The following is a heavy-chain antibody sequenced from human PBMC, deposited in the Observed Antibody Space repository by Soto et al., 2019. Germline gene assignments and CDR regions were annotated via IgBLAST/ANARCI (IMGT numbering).Heavy chain of an antibody. Sequence: QVQLVQSGAEVKKPGSSVKVSCKASGDTFSSNGINWVRQAPGQGLEWMGVIIPIFGSTNYAHKFQGRVTITADESTITVNMEVSSLRSEETAVYYCAEGPPYSSGWQGNYFYYGMDVWGQGTTVTVSS. CDR3: AEGPPYSSGWQGNYFYYGMDV. CDR1: GDTFSSNG. D-gene: IGHD6-19*01. CDR2: IIPIFGST. J-gene: IGHJ6*02. V-gene: IGHV1-69*01.